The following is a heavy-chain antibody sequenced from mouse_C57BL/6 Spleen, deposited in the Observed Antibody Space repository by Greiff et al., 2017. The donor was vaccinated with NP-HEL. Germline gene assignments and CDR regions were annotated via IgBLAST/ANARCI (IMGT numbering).Heavy chain of an antibody. V-gene: IGHV5-4*01. CDR1: GFTFSSYA. J-gene: IGHJ3*01. D-gene: IGHD4-1*01. CDR2: ISDGGGYT. Sequence: EVHLVESGGGLVKPGGSLKLSCAASGFTFSSYAMSWVRQTPEKRLEWVATISDGGGYTYYPDNVKGRFTISRDNAKNNLYLQMSHLKSEDTAMYYCARAWDAWFAYWGQGTLVTVSA. CDR3: ARAWDAWFAY.